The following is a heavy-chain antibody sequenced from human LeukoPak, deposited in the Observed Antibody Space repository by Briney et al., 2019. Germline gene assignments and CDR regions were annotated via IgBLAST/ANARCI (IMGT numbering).Heavy chain of an antibody. D-gene: IGHD2-21*01. J-gene: IGHJ4*02. Sequence: SETLSLTCTVSGGSISSGGYSWSWIRQPPGKGLEWIGYIYHSGSTYYNPSLKSRVTISVDRSKNQFSLKLSSVIAADTAVYYCARVSFGINDYWGQGTLVTVSS. CDR3: ARVSFGINDY. V-gene: IGHV4-30-2*01. CDR1: GGSISSGGYS. CDR2: IYHSGST.